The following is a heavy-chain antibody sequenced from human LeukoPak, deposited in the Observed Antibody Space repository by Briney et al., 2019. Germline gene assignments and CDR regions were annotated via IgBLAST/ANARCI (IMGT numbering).Heavy chain of an antibody. V-gene: IGHV3-30*04. J-gene: IGHJ1*01. CDR1: GFTFSSYA. Sequence: GGSLRLSCTASGFTFSSYAMHWVRQAPGKGLEWVAVISYDGSNKYYADSVKGRFTISRDNSKNTLYLQMNSLRAEDTAVYYCARVDFQHWGQGTLVTVSS. CDR2: ISYDGSNK. CDR3: ARVDFQH.